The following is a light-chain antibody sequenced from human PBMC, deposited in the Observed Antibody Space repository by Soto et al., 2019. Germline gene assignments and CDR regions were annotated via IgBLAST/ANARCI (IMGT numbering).Light chain of an antibody. CDR2: EVT. CDR1: SSDIGAYNY. J-gene: IGLJ1*01. V-gene: IGLV2-14*01. CDR3: NSYTTISNSV. Sequence: HSVLTQPASVSGSPGQSISISCTGTSSDIGAYNYVSWYQQHPGKAPKLLIYEVTNRPSGVSDRFSGSKSGNTASLTISGLQAEDEANYYCNSYTTISNSVFGPGTKVTV.